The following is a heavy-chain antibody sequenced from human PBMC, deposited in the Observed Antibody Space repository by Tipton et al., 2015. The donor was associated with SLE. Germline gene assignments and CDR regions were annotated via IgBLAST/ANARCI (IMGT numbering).Heavy chain of an antibody. CDR3: AGAWQGYCSGGTCYVLDY. Sequence: TLSLTCTVSGGSISSHYWSWIRQPPGKGLEWIGYISYSETTNYNPSLKSRVTISVDTSMNQFSLKLRSVTAADTAVYYCAGAWQGYCSGGTCYVLDYWGQGTLVTVSS. CDR2: ISYSETT. CDR1: GGSISSHY. V-gene: IGHV4-59*11. J-gene: IGHJ4*02. D-gene: IGHD2-15*01.